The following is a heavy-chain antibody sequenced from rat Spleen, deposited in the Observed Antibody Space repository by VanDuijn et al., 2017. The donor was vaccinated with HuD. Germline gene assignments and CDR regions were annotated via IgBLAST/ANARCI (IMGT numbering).Heavy chain of an antibody. CDR1: GFTFSNYG. CDR2: ISYGDSSGHIGT. J-gene: IGHJ2*01. V-gene: IGHV5-19*01. Sequence: EVQLVESGGGLVQPGRSLKLSCAASGFTFSNYGMHWIRQAPTKGLEWVATISYGDSSGHIGTYYRDSVKGRFTISRDNAKSTLSLPMDSLRSEYSATYYCARRHYGYTDYCDYWGQGVMVTVSS. D-gene: IGHD1-9*01. CDR3: ARRHYGYTDYCDY.